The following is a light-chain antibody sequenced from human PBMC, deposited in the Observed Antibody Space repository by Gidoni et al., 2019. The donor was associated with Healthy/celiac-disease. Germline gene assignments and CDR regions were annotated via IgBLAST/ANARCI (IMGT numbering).Light chain of an antibody. Sequence: DIQMTQSPSTLSASVGDRVTITCRASESINSWLAWYQQKPGRAPRLLIYKSSSLESGVPSRFSGSRSGTEFTLTISSLQPDDFATYYCQQYFTYRTFGQXTKVEIK. CDR3: QQYFTYRT. CDR2: KSS. J-gene: IGKJ1*01. CDR1: ESINSW. V-gene: IGKV1-5*03.